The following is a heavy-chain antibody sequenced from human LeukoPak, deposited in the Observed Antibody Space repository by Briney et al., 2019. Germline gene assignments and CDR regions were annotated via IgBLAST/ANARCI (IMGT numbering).Heavy chain of an antibody. CDR1: GFAFSSYE. V-gene: IGHV3-48*03. D-gene: IGHD6-13*01. J-gene: IGHJ4*02. CDR3: AAGYSSSWYVS. Sequence: GGSLRLSCAASGFAFSSYEMNWVRQAPGKGLEWVSYISSSGSTIYYADSVKGRFTISRDNAKNSLYLQMNSLRAEDTAVYYCAAGYSSSWYVSWGQGTLVTVSS. CDR2: ISSSGSTI.